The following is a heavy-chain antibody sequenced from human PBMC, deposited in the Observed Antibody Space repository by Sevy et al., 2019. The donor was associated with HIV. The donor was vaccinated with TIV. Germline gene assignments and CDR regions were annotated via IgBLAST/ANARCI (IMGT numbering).Heavy chain of an antibody. Sequence: GGSLRLSCAASGFPFSTYALPWVRQAPGKGLEWVAVISYDGSNKYYADSVKGRFTISRDSSKNTLYLQMNSLTTEDTAVYYCARDLRSNYNNYFDPWGQGTLVTVSS. CDR1: GFPFSTYA. CDR3: ARDLRSNYNNYFDP. J-gene: IGHJ5*02. V-gene: IGHV3-30-3*01. CDR2: ISYDGSNK. D-gene: IGHD4-4*01.